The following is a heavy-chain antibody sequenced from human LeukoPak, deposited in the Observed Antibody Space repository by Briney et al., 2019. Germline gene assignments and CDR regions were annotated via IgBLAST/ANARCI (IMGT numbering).Heavy chain of an antibody. Sequence: PGRSLRLSCAASGFTFSNYGMHWVRQAPGKGLEWVANIKEDGSETYYVDSVKGRFTISRDKAKNSLYLQVNSLRAEDTAVYYCAREESYTSDTWGQGTLVTVSS. J-gene: IGHJ5*02. CDR2: IKEDGSET. CDR3: AREESYTSDT. V-gene: IGHV3-7*03. CDR1: GFTFSNYG. D-gene: IGHD4-11*01.